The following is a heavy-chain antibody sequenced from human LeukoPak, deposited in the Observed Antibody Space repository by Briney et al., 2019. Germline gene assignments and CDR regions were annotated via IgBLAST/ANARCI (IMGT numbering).Heavy chain of an antibody. J-gene: IGHJ6*02. Sequence: SETLSLTCSVSGGSFSSSSYYWGWIRQPPGKGLEWIGEINHSGSTNYNPSLKSRVTISVDTSKNQFSLKLSSVTAADTAVYYCARDRGLVPVPAAMKYYYYYGMDVWGQGTTVTVSS. V-gene: IGHV4-39*07. D-gene: IGHD2-2*01. CDR3: ARDRGLVPVPAAMKYYYYYGMDV. CDR2: INHSGST. CDR1: GGSFSSSSYY.